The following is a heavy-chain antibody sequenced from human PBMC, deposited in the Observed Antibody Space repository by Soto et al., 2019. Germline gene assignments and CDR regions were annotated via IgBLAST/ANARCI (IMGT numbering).Heavy chain of an antibody. D-gene: IGHD2-2*01. CDR1: GFTFSNAW. CDR3: TTDYTRPDWFDP. Sequence: GGSQRLSCTASGFTFSNAWMSWVRQAPGKGLEWVGRIKSKTDGGTTDYAAPVKGRFTISRDDSKNTLYLQMNSLKTEDTAVYYCTTDYTRPDWFDPWGQGTLVTVSS. V-gene: IGHV3-15*01. J-gene: IGHJ5*02. CDR2: IKSKTDGGTT.